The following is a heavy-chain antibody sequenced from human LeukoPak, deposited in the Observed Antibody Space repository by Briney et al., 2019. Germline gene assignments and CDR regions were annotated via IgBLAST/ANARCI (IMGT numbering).Heavy chain of an antibody. V-gene: IGHV3-33*06. J-gene: IGHJ4*02. CDR1: GFTFSSYG. D-gene: IGHD3-22*01. Sequence: GGSLRLSCAASGFTFSSYGMHWVRQAPGKGLEWVALIWYDGSNKYYGNSVKGRFAISRDNSKNTLYLQMDRLRAEDTAVYYCAKNKYYDSSGYPFPYFDYWGQGTLVTVSS. CDR3: AKNKYYDSSGYPFPYFDY. CDR2: IWYDGSNK.